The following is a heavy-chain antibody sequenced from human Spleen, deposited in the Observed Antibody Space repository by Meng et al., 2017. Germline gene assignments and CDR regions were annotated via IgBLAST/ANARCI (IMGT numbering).Heavy chain of an antibody. Sequence: QGPLRRWGAGLLKPSENLSLTCAVYGGSFSGYYWSWIRQPPGKGLEWIGEINHRGSTSYNPSLKSRVIISGDTSKNQFSLKLSSVTGADTAVYYCARGQLASSTFSATNWFDPWGQGTLVTVSS. CDR2: INHRGST. D-gene: IGHD6-13*01. CDR3: ARGQLASSTFSATNWFDP. J-gene: IGHJ5*02. CDR1: GGSFSGYY. V-gene: IGHV4-34*01.